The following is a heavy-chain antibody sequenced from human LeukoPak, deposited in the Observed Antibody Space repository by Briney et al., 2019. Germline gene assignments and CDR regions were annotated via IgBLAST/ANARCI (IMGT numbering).Heavy chain of an antibody. V-gene: IGHV4-34*01. Sequence: SETLSLTCAVYGGSFSGCYWSWIRQPPGKGLEWIGEINHSGSTNYNPSLKSRVTISVDTSKNQFSLKLSSVTAADTAVYYCARGNVGGGYYYYFDYWGQGTLVTVSS. CDR1: GGSFSGCY. CDR2: INHSGST. CDR3: ARGNVGGGYYYYFDY. D-gene: IGHD3-3*01. J-gene: IGHJ4*02.